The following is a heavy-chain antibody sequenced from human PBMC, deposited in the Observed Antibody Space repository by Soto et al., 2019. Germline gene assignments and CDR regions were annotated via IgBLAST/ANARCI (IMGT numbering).Heavy chain of an antibody. J-gene: IGHJ6*03. D-gene: IGHD3-10*01. Sequence: PSETLYLTCAVYGGSFSGYQWSWIRQTPGKGLEWIGEINDSGNINYNPSLKSRVTILLDTPKKQISLKLSSVTAADSAVYYCARGVILWCGGLSRQGGYHDMDVWDEGTTVTVSS. CDR1: GGSFSGYQ. V-gene: IGHV4-34*01. CDR3: ARGVILWCGGLSRQGGYHDMDV. CDR2: INDSGNI.